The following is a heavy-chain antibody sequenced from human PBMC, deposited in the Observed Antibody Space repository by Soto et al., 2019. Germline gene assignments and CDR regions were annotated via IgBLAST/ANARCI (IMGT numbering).Heavy chain of an antibody. CDR2: MNPNSGNT. CDR3: TTAYSGSYYIWLNYYGMDV. D-gene: IGHD1-26*01. Sequence: GASVKVSCKASGYTFTSYDINWVRQATGQGLEWMGWMNPNSGNTGYAQKFQGRVTMTRNTSISTAYMELNSLKTEDTAVYYCTTAYSGSYYIWLNYYGMDVWGQGTTVTVSS. CDR1: GYTFTSYD. V-gene: IGHV1-8*01. J-gene: IGHJ6*02.